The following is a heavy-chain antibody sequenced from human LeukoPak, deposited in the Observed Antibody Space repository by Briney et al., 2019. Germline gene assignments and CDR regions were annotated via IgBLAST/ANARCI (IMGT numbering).Heavy chain of an antibody. CDR3: ARDMACSGGSCYYYYMDV. Sequence: GGSLRLSCAASGFTFSSYSMNWVRQAPGKGLEWVSYISSSSSTKYYADSVKGRFTISRDNAKNSLYLQMNSLRAEDTAVYYCARDMACSGGSCYYYYMDVWGKGTTVTVSS. CDR1: GFTFSSYS. V-gene: IGHV3-48*04. J-gene: IGHJ6*03. CDR2: ISSSSSTK. D-gene: IGHD2-15*01.